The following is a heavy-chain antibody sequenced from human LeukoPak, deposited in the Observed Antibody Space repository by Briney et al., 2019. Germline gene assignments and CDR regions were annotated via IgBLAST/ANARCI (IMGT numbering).Heavy chain of an antibody. CDR3: ARHYGP. V-gene: IGHV4-39*01. CDR2: INHSGST. D-gene: IGHD3-10*01. J-gene: IGHJ4*02. CDR1: GGSISSGGYS. Sequence: PSETLSLTCAVSGGSISSGGYSWSWIRQPPGKGLEWIGEINHSGSTNYNPSLKSRVTISVDTSKNQFSLKLNSVTATDTAVYYCARHYGPWGQGTLVTVSS.